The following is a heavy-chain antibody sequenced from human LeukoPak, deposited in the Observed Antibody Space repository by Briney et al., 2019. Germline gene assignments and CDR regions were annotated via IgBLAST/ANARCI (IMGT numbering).Heavy chain of an antibody. CDR1: GFTVSSDH. J-gene: IGHJ4*02. CDR2: IYSGGTT. CDR3: TRGGSVPATRSFDY. V-gene: IGHV3-66*01. D-gene: IGHD6-19*01. Sequence: PGGSLRLSCSASGFTVSSDHMSWVRQAPGKGLAWLSVIYSGGTTYYADSVKGRFTISRDNSKNTVYLQMNSLRVDDTAVYYCTRGGSVPATRSFDYWGQGTLVTVSS.